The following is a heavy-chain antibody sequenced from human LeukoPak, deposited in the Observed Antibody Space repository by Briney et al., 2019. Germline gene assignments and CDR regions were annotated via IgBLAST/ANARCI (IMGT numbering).Heavy chain of an antibody. Sequence: GGSLRLSCADSGFTFSSYSMNWVRQAPGKGLEWVSYISSSSSTIYYADSVKGRFTISRDNAKNSLYLQMNSLRAEDTAVYYCARGGAINYYDSSGPLGYWGQGTLVTVSS. V-gene: IGHV3-48*01. D-gene: IGHD3-22*01. CDR1: GFTFSSYS. J-gene: IGHJ4*02. CDR3: ARGGAINYYDSSGPLGY. CDR2: ISSSSSTI.